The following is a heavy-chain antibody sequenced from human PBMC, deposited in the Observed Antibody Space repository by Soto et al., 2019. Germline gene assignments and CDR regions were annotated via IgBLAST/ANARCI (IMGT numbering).Heavy chain of an antibody. Sequence: GGSLRLSCAASGFTFSSYAMHWVRQAPGKGLEWVAVISFDGSNKYYADSVKGRFTISRDNSKNTLYLQMNSLRAEDTAVYYCARWVGSTLHGMDVWGQGTTVTVSS. CDR3: ARWVGSTLHGMDV. J-gene: IGHJ6*02. V-gene: IGHV3-30-3*01. D-gene: IGHD6-13*01. CDR1: GFTFSSYA. CDR2: ISFDGSNK.